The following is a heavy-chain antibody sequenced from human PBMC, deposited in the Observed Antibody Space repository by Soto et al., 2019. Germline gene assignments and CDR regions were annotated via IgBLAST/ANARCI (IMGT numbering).Heavy chain of an antibody. CDR3: ARVPWQWLGGYAFDI. CDR1: GGSINSYY. Sequence: TLSLTCTVSGGSINSYYWSWIRQPPGKGLEWIGYIYYSGSTNYNPSLKSRATISVDTSKNQFTLKLSSVTAADTAVYYCARVPWQWLGGYAFDIWGQGTMVTVS. D-gene: IGHD6-19*01. V-gene: IGHV4-59*01. J-gene: IGHJ3*02. CDR2: IYYSGST.